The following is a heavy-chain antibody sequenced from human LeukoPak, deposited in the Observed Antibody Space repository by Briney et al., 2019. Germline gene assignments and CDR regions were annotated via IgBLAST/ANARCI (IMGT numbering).Heavy chain of an antibody. CDR2: IYYSGST. CDR3: ARVGTYGSGSYLSWLDY. Sequence: PSETLSLTCTVSGGSISSYYWSWIRQPPGKGLEWIWYIYYSGSTNYNPSLKSRVTISVDTSKNQFSLKLSSVTAADTAVYYCARVGTYGSGSYLSWLDYWGQGTLVTVSS. J-gene: IGHJ4*02. D-gene: IGHD3-10*01. V-gene: IGHV4-59*01. CDR1: GGSISSYY.